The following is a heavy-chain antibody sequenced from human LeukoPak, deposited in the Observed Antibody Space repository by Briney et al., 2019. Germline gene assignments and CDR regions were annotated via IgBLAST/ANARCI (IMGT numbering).Heavy chain of an antibody. J-gene: IGHJ6*02. CDR3: ARMLVAAAGTFYYGMDV. D-gene: IGHD6-13*01. V-gene: IGHV4-38-2*02. Sequence: SETLSLTCTVSGYSISSGYYWGWIRQPPGKGLEWIGSIYHSGSTYYNPSLKSRVTISVDTSKNPFSLKLSSVTAADTAVYYCARMLVAAAGTFYYGMDVWGQGTTVTVSS. CDR2: IYHSGST. CDR1: GYSISSGYY.